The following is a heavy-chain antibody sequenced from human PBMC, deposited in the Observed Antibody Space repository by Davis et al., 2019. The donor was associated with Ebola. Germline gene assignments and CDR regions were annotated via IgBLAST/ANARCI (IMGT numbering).Heavy chain of an antibody. D-gene: IGHD4-23*01. CDR1: GYTSASYG. CDR3: ATTAATTMAAATRAGLETN. CDR2: ISTYNGNS. J-gene: IGHJ4*01. V-gene: IGHV1-18*04. Sequence: AASVKVSCKASGYTSASYGISWVRQAPGQGLEWMGWISTYNGNSYYAAKFQGRVSMTTDTATATAYLDLRNLRSDDTAVYYRATTAATTMAAATRAGLETNWGPGTLVSVSS.